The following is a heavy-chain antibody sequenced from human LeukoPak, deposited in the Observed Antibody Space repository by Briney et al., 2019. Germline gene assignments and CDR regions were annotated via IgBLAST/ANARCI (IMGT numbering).Heavy chain of an antibody. D-gene: IGHD1-14*01. CDR2: VSDGGRT. CDR1: GGSITSYY. V-gene: IGHV4-59*01. CDR3: ARASTTFDD. Sequence: SETLSLTCSVSGGSITSYYWSWIRQPPGKGLEWIGHVSDGGRTNYSPSLRSRVSISVDTSKNQFSLKLNSVTAADTAVYFCARASTTFDDWGQGTLVTISS. J-gene: IGHJ4*02.